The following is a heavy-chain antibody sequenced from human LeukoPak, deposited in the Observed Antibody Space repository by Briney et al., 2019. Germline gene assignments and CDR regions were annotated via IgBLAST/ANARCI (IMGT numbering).Heavy chain of an antibody. D-gene: IGHD1-26*01. Sequence: GGSLRLSCAASGFTYSSYAMGWVRQAPGKGLEWVSSISNGASTTNYADSVKGRFTISRDNSKNTLYLQMNSLRAEDTAVYYCARGAYSGSHFWRSDEDYFDYWGQGTLVTVSS. V-gene: IGHV3-23*01. CDR1: GFTYSSYA. CDR2: ISNGASTT. CDR3: ARGAYSGSHFWRSDEDYFDY. J-gene: IGHJ4*02.